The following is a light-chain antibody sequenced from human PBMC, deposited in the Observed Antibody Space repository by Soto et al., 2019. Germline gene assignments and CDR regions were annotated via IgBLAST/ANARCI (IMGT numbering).Light chain of an antibody. CDR1: SSDVGGSGL. CDR2: EGF. V-gene: IGLV2-23*01. J-gene: IGLJ2*01. Sequence: QSALIQPASLSGSPGQSITISCTGTSSDVGGSGLVSWYQFHPGKAPKLLIFEGFKRPSGISNRFSGSKSGSTASLTISGLQAEDEADYYCCSYAGRSTWDVVFGGGTKLTVL. CDR3: CSYAGRSTWDVV.